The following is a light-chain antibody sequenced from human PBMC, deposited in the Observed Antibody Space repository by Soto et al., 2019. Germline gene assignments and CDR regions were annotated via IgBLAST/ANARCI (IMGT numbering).Light chain of an antibody. Sequence: QSVLTQPPSASGSPGQSVTISCTGTSSDVGGYNYVSWYQQHPGKAPKLMIYEVSKRPSGVPDRFSGSKSGNTASLTVSGLQAEDEADYYCSSYAGSNILLFGGGTKVTV. CDR1: SSDVGGYNY. J-gene: IGLJ2*01. CDR2: EVS. CDR3: SSYAGSNILL. V-gene: IGLV2-8*01.